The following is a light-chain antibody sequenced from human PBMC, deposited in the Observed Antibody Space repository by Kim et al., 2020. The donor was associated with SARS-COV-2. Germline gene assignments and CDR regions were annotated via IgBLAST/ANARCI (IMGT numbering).Light chain of an antibody. Sequence: QSALTQPASVSGSPGQSITISCTGTCSDVGGYNFVSWYQQHPGKAPKFMIFDVSKRPSGVSNRFSGSKSGNTASLTISGLQPEDEADYYCSSYASSSTWVFGGGTQLTVL. V-gene: IGLV2-14*01. J-gene: IGLJ3*02. CDR3: SSYASSSTWV. CDR1: CSDVGGYNF. CDR2: DVS.